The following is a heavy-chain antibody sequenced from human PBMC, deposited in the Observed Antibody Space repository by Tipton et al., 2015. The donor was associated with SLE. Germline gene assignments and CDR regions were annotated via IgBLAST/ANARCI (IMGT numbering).Heavy chain of an antibody. J-gene: IGHJ4*02. CDR1: GYTLTNYG. V-gene: IGHV1-18*01. D-gene: IGHD5-12*01. CDR2: IGADNGNT. Sequence: QLVQSGAEVKKPGASVKVSCKASGYTLTNYGFNWVRQAPGQGLEWMGWIGADNGNTNYALKFRGRVTMTRDKTTSTAYMELRSLRSDDTAIYYCARDESGFKDFFDYWGQGTLVTVSS. CDR3: ARDESGFKDFFDY.